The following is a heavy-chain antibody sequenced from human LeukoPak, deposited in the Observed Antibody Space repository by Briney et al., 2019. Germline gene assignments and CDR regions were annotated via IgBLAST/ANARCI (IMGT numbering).Heavy chain of an antibody. D-gene: IGHD2-2*01. CDR2: ISAYNGNT. CDR1: GYTFTSYG. J-gene: IGHJ3*02. Sequence: ASVKVSCKASGYTFTSYGISWVRQAPGQGLEWMGWISAYNGNTNYAQKFQGRVTMTRDTSISTAYMELSRLRSDDTAVYYCARVLRIVVAPDDAFDIWGQGTMVTVSS. V-gene: IGHV1-18*01. CDR3: ARVLRIVVAPDDAFDI.